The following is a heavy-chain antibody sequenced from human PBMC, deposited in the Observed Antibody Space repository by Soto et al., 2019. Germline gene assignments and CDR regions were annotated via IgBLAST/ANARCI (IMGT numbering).Heavy chain of an antibody. J-gene: IGHJ6*02. Sequence: QVQLVQSGAEVKKPGASVKVSCKASGYTFTGYYMHWVRQAPGQGLEWMGWINPNSGGTNYAQKFQGRVTMTRDTSISTAYMELSRLRSDDTAVYYCARLLEAAKGAYGMDVWGQGTTVTVSS. CDR2: INPNSGGT. CDR3: ARLLEAAKGAYGMDV. CDR1: GYTFTGYY. V-gene: IGHV1-2*02. D-gene: IGHD2-15*01.